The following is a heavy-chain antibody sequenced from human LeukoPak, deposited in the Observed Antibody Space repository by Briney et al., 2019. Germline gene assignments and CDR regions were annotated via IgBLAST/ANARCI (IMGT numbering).Heavy chain of an antibody. J-gene: IGHJ4*02. Sequence: QPGGSLRLSCAASGFTVSNNYMSWVRQAPGKGLEWVSVIYSGGSTYYADSVKGRFTISRDNSKNTLYLQMNSLRAEDTAVYYCAKDLSRAWFDYWGQGTLVTVSS. CDR3: AKDLSRAWFDY. V-gene: IGHV3-66*01. D-gene: IGHD2/OR15-2a*01. CDR1: GFTVSNNY. CDR2: IYSGGST.